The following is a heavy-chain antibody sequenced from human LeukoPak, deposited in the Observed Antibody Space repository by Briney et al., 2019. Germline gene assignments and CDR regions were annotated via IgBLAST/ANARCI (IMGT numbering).Heavy chain of an antibody. CDR1: GFTFSDYY. CDR3: ARGGGFGYSYGSGDGMDG. V-gene: IGHV3-11*01. CDR2: ISSSGSTI. J-gene: IGHJ6*02. D-gene: IGHD5-18*01. Sequence: GGSLRLSCAASGFTFSDYYMSWIRQAPGQGLGWVSYISSSGSTIYYADSVKGRFTISRDNAKNSLYLQMNSLRAEDTAVYYCARGGGFGYSYGSGDGMDGWGQGTTVTVSS.